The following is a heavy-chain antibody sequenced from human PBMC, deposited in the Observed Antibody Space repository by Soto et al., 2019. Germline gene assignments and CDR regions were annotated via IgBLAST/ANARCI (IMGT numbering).Heavy chain of an antibody. V-gene: IGHV3-15*01. Sequence: PGGSLRLSCAASGFTFSNAWMSWVRQAPGKGLEWVGRIKSKTDGGTTDYAAPVKGRFTISRYDSKNTLYLQMNSLKTEDTAVYYCTTEVDRRITIFGVVPYFDYWGQGTLVTVSS. CDR3: TTEVDRRITIFGVVPYFDY. CDR1: GFTFSNAW. CDR2: IKSKTDGGTT. J-gene: IGHJ4*02. D-gene: IGHD3-3*01.